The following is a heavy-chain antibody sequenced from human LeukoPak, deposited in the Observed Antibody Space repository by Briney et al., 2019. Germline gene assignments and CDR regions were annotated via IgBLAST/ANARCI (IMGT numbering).Heavy chain of an antibody. D-gene: IGHD4/OR15-4a*01. CDR1: GGSISSGYY. CDR2: IYHTGST. J-gene: IGHJ5*02. CDR3: ARHPYAAPKSWFDP. V-gene: IGHV4-38-2*02. Sequence: SQTLSLTCTVSGGSISSGYYWGWIRQPPGKGLEWIGSIYHTGSTYYNPSLKSRVTVSVDASKNQFSLKLNSVTAADTAVYYCARHPYAAPKSWFDPWGQGTLVTVSS.